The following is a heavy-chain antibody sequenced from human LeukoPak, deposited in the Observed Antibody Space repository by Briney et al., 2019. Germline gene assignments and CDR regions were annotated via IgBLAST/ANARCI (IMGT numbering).Heavy chain of an antibody. D-gene: IGHD3-9*01. CDR3: ARGHTTYYDILTGYYTSQNFDY. Sequence: SETLSLTCTVSGGSISSGGYYWSWIRQHPGKGLEWIGYIYYSGSTYYNPSLKSRVTISVDTSKNQFSLKLSSVTAADTAVYYCARGHTTYYDILTGYYTSQNFDYWGQGTLVTVSS. J-gene: IGHJ4*02. CDR2: IYYSGST. V-gene: IGHV4-31*03. CDR1: GGSISSGGYY.